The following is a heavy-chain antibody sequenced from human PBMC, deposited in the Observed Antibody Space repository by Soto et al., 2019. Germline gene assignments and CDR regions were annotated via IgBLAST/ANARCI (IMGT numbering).Heavy chain of an antibody. J-gene: IGHJ4*02. CDR1: GFTFSSYA. CDR2: ISYDGSNK. V-gene: IGHV3-30-3*01. CDR3: ARSTTVTPGGIDY. D-gene: IGHD4-17*01. Sequence: QVQLVESGGGVVPPGRSLRLSCAASGFTFSSYAMHWVRQAPGKGLEWVAVISYDGSNKYYADSVKGRFTISRDNSKNTLYLQMNSLRAEDTAVYYCARSTTVTPGGIDYWGQGTLVTVSS.